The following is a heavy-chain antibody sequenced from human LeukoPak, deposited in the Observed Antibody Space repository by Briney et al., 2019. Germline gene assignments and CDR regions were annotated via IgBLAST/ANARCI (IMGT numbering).Heavy chain of an antibody. Sequence: SVKVSCKASGGTFSSYAISWVRQAPGQGLEWMGRIIPILGIANYAQKFQGRVTITADKSTSTAYMELSSLRSEDTAVYYCARDTPQPLESQQLVPSYFDYWGQGTLVTVSS. V-gene: IGHV1-69*04. CDR3: ARDTPQPLESQQLVPSYFDY. CDR1: GGTFSSYA. D-gene: IGHD6-13*01. CDR2: IIPILGIA. J-gene: IGHJ4*02.